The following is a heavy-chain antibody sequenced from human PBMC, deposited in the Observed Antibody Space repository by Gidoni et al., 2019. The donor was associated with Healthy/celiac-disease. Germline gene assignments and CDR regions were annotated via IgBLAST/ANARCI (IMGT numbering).Heavy chain of an antibody. CDR3: ARVRRAYSSSFRGGMDV. V-gene: IGHV3-33*01. CDR2: IWYDGSNK. J-gene: IGHJ6*02. D-gene: IGHD6-6*01. Sequence: QVQLVESGGGVVQPGRSLRLSCAASGFTCSSYGMHWVRQAPGKGLEWVSVIWYDGSNKYYADSVKGRFTISRDNSKNTLYLQMSSLRAEDTAVYYCARVRRAYSSSFRGGMDVWGQGTTVTVS. CDR1: GFTCSSYG.